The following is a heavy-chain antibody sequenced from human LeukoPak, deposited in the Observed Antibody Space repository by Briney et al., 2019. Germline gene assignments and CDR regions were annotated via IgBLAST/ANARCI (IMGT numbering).Heavy chain of an antibody. CDR3: ARTSSYYDILTGNYEDGAFDI. CDR2: IYYSGST. J-gene: IGHJ3*02. Sequence: PSETLSLTCTVSGGSISSSSYYWGWIRQPPGKGLEWIGSIYYSGSTYYNPSLKSRVTISVDTSKNQFSLKLSSVTAADTAVYYCARTSSYYDILTGNYEDGAFDIWGQGTMVTVSS. CDR1: GGSISSSSYY. D-gene: IGHD3-9*01. V-gene: IGHV4-39*01.